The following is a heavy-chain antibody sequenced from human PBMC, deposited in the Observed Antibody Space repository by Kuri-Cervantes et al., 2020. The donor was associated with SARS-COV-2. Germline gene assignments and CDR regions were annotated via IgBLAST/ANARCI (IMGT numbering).Heavy chain of an antibody. CDR2: IYWDDDK. J-gene: IGHJ4*02. D-gene: IGHD4-11*01. CDR1: GFSLRTSGVG. CDR3: ARIQATTVIADF. V-gene: IGHV2-5*05. Sequence: SGPTLVKPTHTLTLTCTFSGFSLRTSGVGVGWIRQPPGKALGWLELIYWDDDKRYGPSLKSRLTITKDTSKNQVVLTMTNVDPVNTATYYCARIQATTVIADFWGQGTLVTISS.